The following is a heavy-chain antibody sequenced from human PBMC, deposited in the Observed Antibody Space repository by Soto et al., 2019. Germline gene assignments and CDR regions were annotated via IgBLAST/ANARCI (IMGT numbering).Heavy chain of an antibody. D-gene: IGHD2-15*01. CDR1: GYTFTSYY. Sequence: ASVKVSCKASGYTFTSYYMHWVRQAPVQGLEWMGIINPSGGSTSYAQKFQGRVTMTRDTSTSTVYMELSSLRSEDTAVYYCAAGLTGGKVPINFDYWGQGTLVTVSS. CDR3: AAGLTGGKVPINFDY. V-gene: IGHV1-46*01. J-gene: IGHJ4*02. CDR2: INPSGGST.